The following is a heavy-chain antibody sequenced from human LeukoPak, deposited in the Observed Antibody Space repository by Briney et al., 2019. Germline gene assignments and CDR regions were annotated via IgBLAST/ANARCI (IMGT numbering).Heavy chain of an antibody. CDR3: ARGGHGAADQ. CDR1: GASISSGGYY. CDR2: IFYSGST. Sequence: SETLSLTCTVSGASISSGGYYWSWIRQHPGKGLEWIGYIFYSGSTYYNPSLKSRVTISVDTSKNQFSLKLSSVTAADTAVYYCARGGHGAADQWGQGTLVTVSS. V-gene: IGHV4-31*03. J-gene: IGHJ5*02. D-gene: IGHD1-26*01.